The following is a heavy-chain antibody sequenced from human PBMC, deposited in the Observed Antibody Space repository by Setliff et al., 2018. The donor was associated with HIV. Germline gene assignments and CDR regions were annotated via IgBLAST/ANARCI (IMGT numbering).Heavy chain of an antibody. CDR3: ARGCGGSCYSGEGLFDY. CDR2: IKQDGSEK. D-gene: IGHD2-15*01. J-gene: IGHJ4*02. CDR1: GFTFSSYW. V-gene: IGHV3-7*01. Sequence: LRLSCAASGFTFSSYWMSWVRQAPGKGLEWVANIKQDGSEKYYVDSVKGRFTISRDNAKNSLYLQMNSLRAEDTAVYYCARGCGGSCYSGEGLFDYWGQGTLVTVSS.